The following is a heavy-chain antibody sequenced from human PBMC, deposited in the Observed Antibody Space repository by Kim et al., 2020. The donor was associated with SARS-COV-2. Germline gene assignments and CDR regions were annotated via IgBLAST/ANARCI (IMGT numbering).Heavy chain of an antibody. D-gene: IGHD1-26*01. V-gene: IGHV3-21*01. CDR3: TRGGWELLSWYFDL. Sequence: GGSLRLSCAASGFTFNNYAMNWVRQAPGKGLEWVSSIKTGSSYIYYAESVKGRFTITRDNAKNSLYLQMNSLRAEDTAVYYCTRGGWELLSWYFDLWGRGTLVSVSS. CDR1: GFTFNNYA. CDR2: IKTGSSYI. J-gene: IGHJ2*01.